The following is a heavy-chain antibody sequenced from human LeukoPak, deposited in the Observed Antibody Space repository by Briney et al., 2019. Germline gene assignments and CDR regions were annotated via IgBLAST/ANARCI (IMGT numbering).Heavy chain of an antibody. D-gene: IGHD2-8*01. Sequence: GASVKVSFKASGYTFTSYYMHWVRQAPGQGLEWMGIINPSGGSTSYAQKFQGRVTMTRDMSTSTVYMELSSLRSEDTAVYYCARDETYNWNFNIVLMVYARPDYWGQGTLVTVSS. CDR2: INPSGGST. V-gene: IGHV1-46*01. J-gene: IGHJ4*02. CDR1: GYTFTSYY. CDR3: ARDETYNWNFNIVLMVYARPDY.